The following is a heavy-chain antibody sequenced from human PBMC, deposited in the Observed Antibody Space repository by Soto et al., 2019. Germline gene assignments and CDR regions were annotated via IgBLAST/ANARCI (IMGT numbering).Heavy chain of an antibody. CDR2: IYNSGTT. D-gene: IGHD2-15*01. Sequence: QVQLQESGPGLAKPSETLSLTCTVSGGSISSYYWSWIRQPPGKGLEWIGYIYNSGTTNYNPSLMSRVSISVDTSKNQFSLRLSSVTAADTAVYYCARGGRWYRSGMDVWGQGTTVTVSS. J-gene: IGHJ6*02. CDR3: ARGGRWYRSGMDV. CDR1: GGSISSYY. V-gene: IGHV4-59*01.